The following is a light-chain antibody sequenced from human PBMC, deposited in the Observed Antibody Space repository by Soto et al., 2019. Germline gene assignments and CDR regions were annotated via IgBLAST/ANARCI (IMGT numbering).Light chain of an antibody. CDR2: AAS. CDR1: QGISSY. Sequence: IHMTQSPSSLSASVGDRVTITCRASQGISSYLAWYQQKPGKARKLLIYAASTLQSGVPSRFSGSGSGTDFTLTISCLQSEELATYDCQQYYSYPWTFGQGTKVEIK. V-gene: IGKV1-8*01. J-gene: IGKJ1*01. CDR3: QQYYSYPWT.